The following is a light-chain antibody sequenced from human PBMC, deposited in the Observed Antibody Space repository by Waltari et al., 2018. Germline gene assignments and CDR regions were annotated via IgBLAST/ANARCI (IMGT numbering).Light chain of an antibody. CDR2: EVS. Sequence: QSALTQPASVSGSPGQSITISCTGTSRGVGTYNLVSWYQQHPGKAPKLLISEVSERPSGVSDRFSASKSADTASLTISGLQAEDEADYYCCSYSRSTTFVIFGGGTKLTVL. J-gene: IGLJ2*01. CDR1: SRGVGTYNL. V-gene: IGLV2-23*02. CDR3: CSYSRSTTFVI.